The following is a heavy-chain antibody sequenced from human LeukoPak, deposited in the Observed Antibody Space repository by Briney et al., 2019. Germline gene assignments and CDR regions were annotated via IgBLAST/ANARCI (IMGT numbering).Heavy chain of an antibody. J-gene: IGHJ4*02. Sequence: SETLALTCTVSADSISSSSFYWGWIRQPPGRGLKWIGNIYYSGSTYYNPSLKSRVTISVDTSKNNFSLRLSSVTAADPAVYYCARLRGGSHYYFDYWGQGILVTVSS. V-gene: IGHV4-39*02. CDR3: ARLRGGSHYYFDY. D-gene: IGHD1-26*01. CDR2: IYYSGST. CDR1: ADSISSSSFY.